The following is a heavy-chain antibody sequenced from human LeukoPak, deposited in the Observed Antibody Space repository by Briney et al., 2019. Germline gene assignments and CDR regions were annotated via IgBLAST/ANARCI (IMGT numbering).Heavy chain of an antibody. CDR3: ARDIAAADAFDY. CDR2: IYSGGTT. CDR1: GFTVSSNY. J-gene: IGHJ4*02. Sequence: PGGSLRLSCAASGFTVSSNYMSWVRQAPGKGLEWVSVIYSGGTTNHADSVKGRFTISRDNAKNSLYLQMNSLRDEDTAVYYCARDIAAADAFDYWGQGTLVTVSS. V-gene: IGHV3-66*01. D-gene: IGHD6-13*01.